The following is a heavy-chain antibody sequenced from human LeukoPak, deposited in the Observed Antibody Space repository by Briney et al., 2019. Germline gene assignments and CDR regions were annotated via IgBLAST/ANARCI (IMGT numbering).Heavy chain of an antibody. J-gene: IGHJ4*02. CDR1: TGSISRGDYY. V-gene: IGHV4-30-4*01. D-gene: IGHD3-16*02. Sequence: SSETLSLTCTVSTGSISRGDYYWSWIRQPPEKGLEWIGYIYYSGSTSYNPSLKSRVTISVDTSKSQFSLRLNSVTAADTAVYYCARGPNYVWGSYRYFDYWGQGTLVTVSS. CDR2: IYYSGST. CDR3: ARGPNYVWGSYRYFDY.